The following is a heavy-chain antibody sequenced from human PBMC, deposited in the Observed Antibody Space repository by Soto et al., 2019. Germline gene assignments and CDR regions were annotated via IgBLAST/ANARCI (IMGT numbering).Heavy chain of an antibody. J-gene: IGHJ3*02. CDR2: ISWNSGSI. Sequence: GGSLRLSCAASGFTFDDYAMHWVRQAPGKGLERVSGISWNSGSIGYADSVKGRFTISRDNAKNSLYLQMNSLRAEDTALYYCVLGYCSSTSCYPDAFDIWGQGTMVTVSS. CDR1: GFTFDDYA. CDR3: VLGYCSSTSCYPDAFDI. V-gene: IGHV3-9*01. D-gene: IGHD2-2*01.